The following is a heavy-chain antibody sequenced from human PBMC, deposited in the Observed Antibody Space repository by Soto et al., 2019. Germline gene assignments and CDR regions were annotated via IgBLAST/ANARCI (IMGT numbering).Heavy chain of an antibody. D-gene: IGHD6-13*01. CDR2: INHSGST. CDR1: GGSFSGYY. Sequence: WETLSLTCAVYGGSFSGYYWSWIRQPPGKGLEWIGEINHSGSTNYNPSLKSRVTISVDTSKNQFSLKLRSVTAADTAVYYCARGLSTGVDYWGQGTLVTV. V-gene: IGHV4-34*01. J-gene: IGHJ4*02. CDR3: ARGLSTGVDY.